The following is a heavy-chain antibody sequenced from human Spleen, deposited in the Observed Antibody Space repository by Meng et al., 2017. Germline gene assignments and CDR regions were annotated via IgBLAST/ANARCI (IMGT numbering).Heavy chain of an antibody. J-gene: IGHJ5*02. CDR2: IHHSGST. Sequence: QVQLQESGPGLVEPSGTLALTCAISGGSIINSNWWSWVRQPPGKGLEWIGEIHHSGSTNYIPSLKSRVTIFVDKSRKQFSLKLSSVTAADTAVYYCVYFWSGYFTSGQGTLVTVSS. V-gene: IGHV4-4*02. CDR1: GGSIINSNW. CDR3: VYFWSGYFT. D-gene: IGHD3-3*01.